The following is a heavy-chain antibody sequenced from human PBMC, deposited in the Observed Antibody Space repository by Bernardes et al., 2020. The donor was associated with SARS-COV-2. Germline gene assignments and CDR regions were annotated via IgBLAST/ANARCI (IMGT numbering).Heavy chain of an antibody. CDR2: ISFDGSNE. J-gene: IGHJ5*02. D-gene: IGHD2-8*01. CDR3: ARATETNCANRIFDGRWFDP. Sequence: GGSLSLSCEVSGFSLSDYGMHWVRQAPVKGLEWVAGISFDGSNEYYADPVKGRFTISSDNFRNTLFLQMNVVRGEDTATYYCARATETNCANRIFDGRWFDPWGQGTLVTVSP. V-gene: IGHV3-33*05. CDR1: GFSLSDYG.